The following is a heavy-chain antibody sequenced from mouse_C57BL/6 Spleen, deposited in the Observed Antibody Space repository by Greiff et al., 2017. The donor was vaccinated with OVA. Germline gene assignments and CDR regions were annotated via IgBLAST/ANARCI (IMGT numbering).Heavy chain of an antibody. CDR3: ARGGGIGYVDV. CDR2: IYPRSGNT. CDR1: GYTFPSSG. V-gene: IGHV1-81*01. J-gene: IGHJ1*03. Sequence: VKLVESGAELARPGASVKLSCKASGYTFPSSGISWVKQRTGQGLEWIGEIYPRSGNTYYNEKFKGKATLTADKSSSTAYMELRSLTSEDSAVYCCARGGGIGYVDVWGTGTTVTVSA.